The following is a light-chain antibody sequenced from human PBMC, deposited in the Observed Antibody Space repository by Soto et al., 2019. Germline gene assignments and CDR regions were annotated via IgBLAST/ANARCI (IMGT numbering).Light chain of an antibody. Sequence: DIQMTLSPSTLSVSVIDIVTITFLASQTISSWLAWYQQKPGKAPKLLIYKASTLKSGVPSRFSGSGSGTEFTLTISSLQPDDFATYYCQHYNSYSEAFGQGSKVDIK. CDR2: KAS. CDR3: QHYNSYSEA. V-gene: IGKV1-5*03. CDR1: QTISSW. J-gene: IGKJ1*01.